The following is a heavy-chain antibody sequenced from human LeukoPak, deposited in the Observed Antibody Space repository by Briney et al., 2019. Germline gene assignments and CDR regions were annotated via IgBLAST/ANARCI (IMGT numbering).Heavy chain of an antibody. CDR1: GFTFSSYA. D-gene: IGHD5-18*01. J-gene: IGHJ4*02. Sequence: GGSLRLSCAASGFTFSSYAMHWVSQAPGKGLEWVAVISYDGSNKYYADSVKGRFTISRDNYKNTLYLKMNSLRDEDTAVYECARDTAMALDYWLQGTLVTVSS. CDR2: ISYDGSNK. V-gene: IGHV3-30-3*01. CDR3: ARDTAMALDY.